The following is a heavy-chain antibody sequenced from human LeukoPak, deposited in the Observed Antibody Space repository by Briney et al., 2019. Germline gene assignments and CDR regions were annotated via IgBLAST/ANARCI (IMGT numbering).Heavy chain of an antibody. CDR3: ARVVWTTNYY. V-gene: IGHV3-48*03. D-gene: IGHD2-8*01. J-gene: IGHJ4*02. Sequence: GGSLRLSCAASGFTFSSYEMNWVRQAPGKGLEWVSYISSSGSTIYYADSVKGRFTISRDNAKNSLYLQMNSLRAEDTAVYYCARVVWTTNYYWGQGTLVTVSS. CDR1: GFTFSSYE. CDR2: ISSSGSTI.